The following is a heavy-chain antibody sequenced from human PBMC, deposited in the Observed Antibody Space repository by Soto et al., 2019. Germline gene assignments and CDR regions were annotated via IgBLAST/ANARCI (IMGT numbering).Heavy chain of an antibody. Sequence: GGSLRLSCAASGFTFSSYAMHWVRQAPGKGLEWVAVISYDGSNKYYADSVKGRFAISRDNSKNTLYLQMNSLRAEDTAVYYCARPVKSIAAAGTGAFDIWGQGTMVTVSS. CDR1: GFTFSSYA. CDR3: ARPVKSIAAAGTGAFDI. V-gene: IGHV3-30*09. J-gene: IGHJ3*02. CDR2: ISYDGSNK. D-gene: IGHD6-13*01.